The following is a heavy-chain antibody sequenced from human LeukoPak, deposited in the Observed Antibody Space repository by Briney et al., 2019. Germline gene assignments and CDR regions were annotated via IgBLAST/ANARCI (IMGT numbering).Heavy chain of an antibody. CDR3: GRDIVDGGDDY. Sequence: GGSLRLSCAASGFTFSSYSMNWVRQAPGKGLEWVSSISSSSSYIYYADSEKGRFTISRDNAKNSLYLQMNSLRAEDTAVYYCGRDIVDGGDDYWGQGTLVTVSS. V-gene: IGHV3-21*01. J-gene: IGHJ4*02. D-gene: IGHD2-21*02. CDR1: GFTFSSYS. CDR2: ISSSSSYI.